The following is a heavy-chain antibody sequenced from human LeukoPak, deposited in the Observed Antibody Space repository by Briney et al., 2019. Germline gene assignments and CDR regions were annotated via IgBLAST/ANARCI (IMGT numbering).Heavy chain of an antibody. J-gene: IGHJ1*01. CDR3: ARDDSSGYWGYFQH. V-gene: IGHV3-66*02. CDR2: IYSGGST. CDR1: GFTVSSNY. D-gene: IGHD3-22*01. Sequence: GGSLRLSCAASGFTVSSNYMSWVRQAPGKGLEWVSVIYSGGSTYYADSVKGRFTISRDNSKNTLYLQMNSLRAEDTAVYYYARDDSSGYWGYFQHWGQGTLVTVSS.